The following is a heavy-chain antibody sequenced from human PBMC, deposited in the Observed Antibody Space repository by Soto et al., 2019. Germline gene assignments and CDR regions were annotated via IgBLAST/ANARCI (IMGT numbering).Heavy chain of an antibody. CDR1: GGSISSGGYY. J-gene: IGHJ4*02. D-gene: IGHD3-10*01. CDR2: IYYSGST. Sequence: SETLSLTCAVSGGSISSGGYYWSWIRQPPGKGLEWIGYIYYSGSTYYNPSLKSRVTISVDTSKNQFSLKLSSVTAADTAVYYCASRKSSPYFDYWGQGTLVTVSS. CDR3: ASRKSSPYFDY. V-gene: IGHV4-30-4*01.